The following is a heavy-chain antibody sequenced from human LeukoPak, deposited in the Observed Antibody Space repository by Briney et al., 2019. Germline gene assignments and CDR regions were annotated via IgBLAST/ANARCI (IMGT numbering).Heavy chain of an antibody. Sequence: ASVKVSCKASGYTGNYLHWVRQAPGQGLEWMGWINPDSGGTKYAQKFQGRVTMTRDTSISTVYMELSRLRFDDTAVYYCARPLGPTNPLALDYWGQGTLVTVSS. J-gene: IGHJ4*02. CDR2: INPDSGGT. D-gene: IGHD3-3*02. CDR1: GYTGNY. V-gene: IGHV1-2*02. CDR3: ARPLGPTNPLALDY.